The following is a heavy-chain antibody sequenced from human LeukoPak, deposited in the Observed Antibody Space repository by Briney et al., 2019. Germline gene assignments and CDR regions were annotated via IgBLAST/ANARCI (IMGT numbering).Heavy chain of an antibody. CDR2: IIPIFGTA. CDR1: GGTFSSYA. V-gene: IGHV1-69*01. D-gene: IGHD1-20*01. J-gene: IGHJ4*02. Sequence: VASVKVSCKASGGTFSSYAISWVRQAPGQGLEWMGGIIPIFGTANYAQKFQGRVTITADESTSTAYMELSSLRSEDTAVYYCARGRYNWNYLDYWGQGTLVTVSS. CDR3: ARGRYNWNYLDY.